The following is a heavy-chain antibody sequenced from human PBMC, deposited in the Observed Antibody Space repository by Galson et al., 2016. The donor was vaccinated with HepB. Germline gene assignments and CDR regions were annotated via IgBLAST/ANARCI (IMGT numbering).Heavy chain of an antibody. V-gene: IGHV1-69*13. CDR3: AILEWSATLDF. D-gene: IGHD3-3*01. CDR1: GGTFSSYA. CDR2: IVPAFGTP. Sequence: SVKVSCKASGGTFSSYAISWVRQAPGQGLEWMGGIVPAFGTPKYAQKFKHKVTISADESTSTASMKLSSLRSEDTAVYYCAILEWSATLDFGGQGTLVTVSS. J-gene: IGHJ4*02.